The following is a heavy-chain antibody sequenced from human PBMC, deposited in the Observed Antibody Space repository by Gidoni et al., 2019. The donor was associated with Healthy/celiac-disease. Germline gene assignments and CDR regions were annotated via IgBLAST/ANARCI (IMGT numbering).Heavy chain of an antibody. V-gene: IGHV3-23*01. CDR3: AKGYRITGTNWWGSDFDY. CDR2: ISGSGGST. J-gene: IGHJ4*02. D-gene: IGHD1-20*01. Sequence: EVQLLESGGGLVQPGGSLRLSCAASGFTFSSYSMSWVRQAPGKGLEWVSAISGSGGSTYYADSVKGRFTISRDNSKNTLYLQMNSLRAEDTAVYYCAKGYRITGTNWWGSDFDYWGQGTLSPSPQ. CDR1: GFTFSSYS.